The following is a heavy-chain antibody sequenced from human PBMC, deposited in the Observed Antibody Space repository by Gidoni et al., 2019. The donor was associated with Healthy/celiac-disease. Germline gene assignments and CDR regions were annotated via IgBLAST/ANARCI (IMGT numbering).Heavy chain of an antibody. CDR3: ARDQSGGHYDSSGLGD. CDR2: IYYSGST. V-gene: IGHV4-31*03. D-gene: IGHD3-22*01. CDR1: GGSISSGGYY. J-gene: IGHJ4*02. Sequence: QVQLQESGPGLVKPSQTLSLTCTVSGGSISSGGYYWSWIRQHPGKGLEWIGYIYYSGSTYCNPSLKSRVTISVDTSKNQFSLKLSSVTAADTAVYYCARDQSGGHYDSSGLGDWGQGTLVTVSS.